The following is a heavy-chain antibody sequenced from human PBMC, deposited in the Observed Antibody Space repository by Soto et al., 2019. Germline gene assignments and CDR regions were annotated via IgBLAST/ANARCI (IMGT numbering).Heavy chain of an antibody. V-gene: IGHV4-59*01. CDR1: VGSITGYY. J-gene: IGHJ4*02. D-gene: IGHD7-27*01. Sequence: SETLSLTCTVSVGSITGYYWSWIRQSPGKGLEWIGCSYYTGATNYNPSLKSRVTISVDTSKNQFSLTLSSATAADTAVYYCARERTPRTGFDYWGQGTLVTVSS. CDR3: ARERTPRTGFDY. CDR2: SYYTGAT.